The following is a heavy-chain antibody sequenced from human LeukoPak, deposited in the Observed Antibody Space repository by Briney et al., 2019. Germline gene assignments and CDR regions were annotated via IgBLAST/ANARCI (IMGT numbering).Heavy chain of an antibody. Sequence: GGSLRLSCTASGFTFGDYAMSWFRQAPGKGLEWVGFIRSKAYGGTTEYAASVKGRFTISRDDSKSIAYLQMNSLKTEDTAVYYSSITMIGGDAFDIWGQGTMVTVSS. D-gene: IGHD3-22*01. CDR1: GFTFGDYA. CDR2: IRSKAYGGTT. CDR3: SITMIGGDAFDI. V-gene: IGHV3-49*03. J-gene: IGHJ3*02.